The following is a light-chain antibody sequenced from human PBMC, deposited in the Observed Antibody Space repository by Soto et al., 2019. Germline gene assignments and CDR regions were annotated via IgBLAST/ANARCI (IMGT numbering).Light chain of an antibody. CDR3: QQTFSAAVT. V-gene: IGKV1-39*01. CDR2: AAS. Sequence: DIHFTQSPSSLSAALGDRVTITCRASHAILTYLNWFQQKAAKAPDVLIYAASSLRSRVPSRFTGSWSAPNCTITISSLQPDDDGPYFCQQTFSAAVTFGGGTKV. CDR1: HAILTY. J-gene: IGKJ4*01.